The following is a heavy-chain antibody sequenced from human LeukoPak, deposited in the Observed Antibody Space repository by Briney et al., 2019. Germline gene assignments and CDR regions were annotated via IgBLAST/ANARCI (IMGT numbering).Heavy chain of an antibody. CDR2: INHSGST. J-gene: IGHJ6*02. D-gene: IGHD2-2*01. CDR3: ARGGSSTSCYAGCYYGMDV. V-gene: IGHV4-39*07. Sequence: SETLSLTCTVSGGSVSSGSYYWSWIRQPPGKGLEWIGEINHSGSTNYNPSLKSRVTISVDTSKNQFSLKLSSVTAADTAVYYCARGGSSTSCYAGCYYGMDVWGQGTTVTVSS. CDR1: GGSVSSGSYY.